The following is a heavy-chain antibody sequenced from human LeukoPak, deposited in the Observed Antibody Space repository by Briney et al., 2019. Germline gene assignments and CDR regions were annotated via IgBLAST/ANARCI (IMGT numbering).Heavy chain of an antibody. V-gene: IGHV4-59*01. D-gene: IGHD6-19*01. Sequence: RASETLSLTCTVSGGPISSYYWTWIRQPPGKGLEWIGHNHYSGSTNYNPSLKGRVIRSVDTSQNQISLKLSSVTAADTAVYYCARGEPQFVAVAGTHYMDVWGKGTTVTVSS. J-gene: IGHJ6*03. CDR2: NHYSGST. CDR3: ARGEPQFVAVAGTHYMDV. CDR1: GGPISSYY.